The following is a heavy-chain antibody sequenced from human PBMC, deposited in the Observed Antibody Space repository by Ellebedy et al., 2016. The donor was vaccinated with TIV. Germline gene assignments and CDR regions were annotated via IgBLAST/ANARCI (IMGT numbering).Heavy chain of an antibody. V-gene: IGHV3-7*03. Sequence: PGGSLRLSCTASGFIFNNYWMSWVRQAPGKGLEFVANIDQGGNAKHYVDSVKGRFTISRDNAKNSLFMQMNNLRAEDTAVYYCARTGYGYHGMDVWGQGTTVSVSS. CDR1: GFIFNNYW. CDR2: IDQGGNAK. J-gene: IGHJ6*02. CDR3: ARTGYGYHGMDV. D-gene: IGHD5-12*01.